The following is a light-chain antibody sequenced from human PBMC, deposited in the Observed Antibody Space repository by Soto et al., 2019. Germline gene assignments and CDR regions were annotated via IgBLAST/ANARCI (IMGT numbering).Light chain of an antibody. V-gene: IGKV3-20*01. J-gene: IGKJ4*01. CDR1: QSVSSSY. CDR3: QQYGSSSLT. Sequence: EIVLTQSPGTLSLSPGERATLSCRASQSVSSSYLAWYQQKPGQAPRLLIYGASSRATGIPDRFSGSGSGTDFTLTISRLEPEDFAVYYCQQYGSSSLTFVGGTKVEIK. CDR2: GAS.